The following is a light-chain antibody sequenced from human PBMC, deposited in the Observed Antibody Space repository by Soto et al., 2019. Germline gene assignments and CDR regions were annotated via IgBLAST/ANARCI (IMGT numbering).Light chain of an antibody. Sequence: NHSPATLSLCPGERAALSCRARQSIGSSYLAWYQQKPGQAPRLLIYGASSRATGIPDRFSGGGSGTDFSLTISRLDPEDFAVYYCQQYSSSPITFGQGTRLEIK. V-gene: IGKV3-20*01. CDR3: QQYSSSPIT. CDR1: QSIGSSY. J-gene: IGKJ5*01. CDR2: GAS.